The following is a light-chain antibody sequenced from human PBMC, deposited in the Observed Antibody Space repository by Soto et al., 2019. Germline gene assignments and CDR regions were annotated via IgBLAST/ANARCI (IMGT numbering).Light chain of an antibody. Sequence: QSVLTQPASVSGAPGQSITISCTGTSSDIGAYDYVSWYQQHPGGVPKLLIYDVSSRPSGVSSRFSGSKSGNTASLTISGLQADDESDYYCSSFADSSARDYVFGGGTKVTVL. CDR3: SSFADSSARDYV. V-gene: IGLV2-14*03. J-gene: IGLJ1*01. CDR2: DVS. CDR1: SSDIGAYDY.